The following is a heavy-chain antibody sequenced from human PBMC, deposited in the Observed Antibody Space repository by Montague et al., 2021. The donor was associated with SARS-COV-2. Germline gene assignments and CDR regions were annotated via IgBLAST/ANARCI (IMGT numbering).Heavy chain of an antibody. Sequence: SVKVSSEASGYNFNDYGITWVRRAPGQGLEWLGWISPYNVNTYYGQDFQGRVTLSADASTRTVYMELRSLSSADTAVYYCGRSNWRYFYYGVDVWGQGTTVTVSS. D-gene: IGHD5-24*01. V-gene: IGHV1-18*01. CDR3: GRSNWRYFYYGVDV. CDR1: GYNFNDYG. CDR2: ISPYNVNT. J-gene: IGHJ6*02.